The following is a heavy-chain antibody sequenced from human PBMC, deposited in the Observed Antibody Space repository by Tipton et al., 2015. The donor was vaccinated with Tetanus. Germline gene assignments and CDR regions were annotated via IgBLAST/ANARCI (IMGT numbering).Heavy chain of an antibody. CDR2: IYYSGST. D-gene: IGHD3-10*01. V-gene: IGHV4-39*07. Sequence: TLSLTCTVSGGSISSSSYYWGWIRQPPGKGLEWIGSIYYSGSTYYNPSLKSRVTISVDTSKNQFSLKLSSVTAADTAVYYCARDVITMVRGVYYYYGMDVWSQGTTVTVSS. CDR1: GGSISSSSYY. CDR3: ARDVITMVRGVYYYYGMDV. J-gene: IGHJ6*02.